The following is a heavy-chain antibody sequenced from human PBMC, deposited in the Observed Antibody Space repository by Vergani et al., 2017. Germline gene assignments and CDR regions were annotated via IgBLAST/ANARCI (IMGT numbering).Heavy chain of an antibody. D-gene: IGHD2/OR15-2a*01. CDR1: GGSISSSSYY. J-gene: IGHJ3*02. V-gene: IGHV4-39*01. Sequence: QLQLQESGPGLVKPSETLSLTCTVSGGSISSSSYYWGWIRQPPGKGLEWIGSIYYSGSTYYNPSLKSRVTISVDTSKNQFSLKLSSVTAADTAVYYCARGCASNRCPTRGTFEIWGRGTLVTVSS. CDR3: ARGCASNRCPTRGTFEI. CDR2: IYYSGST.